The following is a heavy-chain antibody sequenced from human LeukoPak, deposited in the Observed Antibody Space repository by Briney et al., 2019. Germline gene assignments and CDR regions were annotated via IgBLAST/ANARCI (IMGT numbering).Heavy chain of an antibody. CDR1: GFTFSSYS. CDR2: IRCSSSYI. J-gene: IGHJ6*03. V-gene: IGHV3-21*01. CDR3: AKGVGYSYGYWYIDV. D-gene: IGHD5-18*01. Sequence: GGSLSLSCAVSGFTFSSYSMNWVRQAPGKRLEWVSSIRCSSSYIYYADSVKGRVTISRDNANSSLYLQLNSLRAEDTAVYYCAKGVGYSYGYWYIDVWGKGTTVTVSS.